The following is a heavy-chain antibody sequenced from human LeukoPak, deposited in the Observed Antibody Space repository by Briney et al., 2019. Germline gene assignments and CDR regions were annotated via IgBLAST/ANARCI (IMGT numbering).Heavy chain of an antibody. Sequence: GGSLRLSCAASGFTFSSYGMHWVRQAPGKGLEWVAVISYDGSNKYYADSVKGRFTISRDNSKNTLYLQMNSLRAEDTAVYYCARDRTQRNYYYYGMDVWGKGTTVTVSS. CDR2: ISYDGSNK. CDR1: GFTFSSYG. D-gene: IGHD6-25*01. V-gene: IGHV3-30*03. J-gene: IGHJ6*04. CDR3: ARDRTQRNYYYYGMDV.